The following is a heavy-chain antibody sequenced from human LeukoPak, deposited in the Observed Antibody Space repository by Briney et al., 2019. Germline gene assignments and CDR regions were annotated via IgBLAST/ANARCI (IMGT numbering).Heavy chain of an antibody. CDR3: AAGELLNG. CDR2: MVDDGSEK. V-gene: IGHV3-30*03. Sequence: PGRSLRLSCAASGFTFSTYGMHWVRQAPDKGLEWMAVMVDDGSEKYYADSVKGRFTISRDNSKNTLYLQMNSLRPEDTAIYYCAAGELLNGWGQGTLVTVSS. D-gene: IGHD3-10*01. CDR1: GFTFSTYG. J-gene: IGHJ4*02.